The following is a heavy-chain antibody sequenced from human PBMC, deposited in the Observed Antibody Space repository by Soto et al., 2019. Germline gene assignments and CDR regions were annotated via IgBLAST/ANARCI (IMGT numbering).Heavy chain of an antibody. J-gene: IGHJ4*02. CDR3: AREGGDILTGYYQYYFDY. CDR1: GFTFSSYA. CDR2: ISYDGSNK. V-gene: IGHV3-30-3*01. D-gene: IGHD3-9*01. Sequence: GGSLRLSCAASGFTFSSYAMHWVRQAPGKGLEWVAVISYDGSNKYYADSVKGRFTISRDNSKNTLYLQMNSLRAEDTAVYYCAREGGDILTGYYQYYFDYWGQGTLVTVSS.